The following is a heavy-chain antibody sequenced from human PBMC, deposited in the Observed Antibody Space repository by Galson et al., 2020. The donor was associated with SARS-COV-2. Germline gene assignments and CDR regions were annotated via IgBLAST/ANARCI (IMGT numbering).Heavy chain of an antibody. Sequence: GESLKISCAASGFTFSSYGMHWVRQAPGKGLEWVAVISYDGSNKYYADSVKGRFTISRDNSKNTLYLQMNSLRAEDTAVYYCAKEGSVGYYYYMDVWGKGTTVTISS. J-gene: IGHJ6*03. V-gene: IGHV3-30*18. CDR3: AKEGSVGYYYYMDV. D-gene: IGHD2-15*01. CDR2: ISYDGSNK. CDR1: GFTFSSYG.